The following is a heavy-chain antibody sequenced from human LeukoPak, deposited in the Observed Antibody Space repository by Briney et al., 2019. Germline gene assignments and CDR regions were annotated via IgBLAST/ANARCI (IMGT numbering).Heavy chain of an antibody. CDR2: INPNRGGT. V-gene: IGHV1-2*02. J-gene: IGHJ6*03. Sequence: GASVKVSCKASGYTFTGYYMHWVRQAAGQGLEWMGWINPNRGGTNYAQKFQGRVTMTRDTSISAAYMELSRLRSDDTAVYYCAIYYYGSGSPPYYYYMDVWGKGTTVTVSS. CDR3: AIYYYGSGSPPYYYYMDV. D-gene: IGHD3-10*01. CDR1: GYTFTGYY.